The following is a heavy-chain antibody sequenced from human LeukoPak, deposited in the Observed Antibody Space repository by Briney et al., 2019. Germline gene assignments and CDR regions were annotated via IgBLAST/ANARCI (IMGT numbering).Heavy chain of an antibody. D-gene: IGHD3-10*01. V-gene: IGHV4-39*01. CDR3: ARHRGGYYYGSGSYYNEYFDY. CDR2: IYYSGST. Sequence: SETLSLTCTVSGGSISSSSYYWGWIRQPPGKGLEWIGSIYYSGSTYYNPSLKSRVTISVDTSKNQFSLKLSSVTAADTAVYYCARHRGGYYYGSGSYYNEYFDYWGQGTLVTVSS. CDR1: GGSISSSSYY. J-gene: IGHJ4*02.